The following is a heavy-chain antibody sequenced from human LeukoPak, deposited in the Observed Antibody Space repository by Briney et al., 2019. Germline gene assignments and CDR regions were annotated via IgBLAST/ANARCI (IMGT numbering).Heavy chain of an antibody. V-gene: IGHV4-34*01. CDR3: ARRADCSSTSCYFYYYHYIDI. D-gene: IGHD2-2*01. J-gene: IGHJ6*03. CDR1: GGSFSGYY. CDR2: INHSGST. Sequence: SETLSLTCAVYGGSFSGYYWSWIRQPPGKGLEWIGEINHSGSTNYNPSLKSRVTISVDTSKNQHSLKLSSVTAADTAVYYCARRADCSSTSCYFYYYHYIDIWGKGTTVTVSS.